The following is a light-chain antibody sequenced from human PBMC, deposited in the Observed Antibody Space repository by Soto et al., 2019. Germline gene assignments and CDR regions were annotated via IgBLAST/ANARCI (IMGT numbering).Light chain of an antibody. CDR2: DAS. CDR1: QDIRHN. CDR3: QQYHPLPLT. V-gene: IGKV1-33*01. J-gene: IGKJ3*01. Sequence: DIQMTQSPSSLSSSVGDRVIISCQASQDIRHNLNWYQQKPGKAPKVLIYDASNLEPGVPSRFSGSGSGTDFTFTISSLQPEDTATYYCQQYHPLPLTFGPGTKVDIK.